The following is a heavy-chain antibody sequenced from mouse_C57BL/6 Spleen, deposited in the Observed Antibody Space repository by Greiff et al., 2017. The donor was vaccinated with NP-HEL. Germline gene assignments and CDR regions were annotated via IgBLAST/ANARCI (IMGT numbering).Heavy chain of an antibody. CDR3: ARRDYYGSSYWSFDV. J-gene: IGHJ1*03. V-gene: IGHV1-82*01. CDR2: IYPGDGDT. D-gene: IGHD1-1*01. CDR1: GYAFSSSW. Sequence: VQLQQSGPELVKPGASVKISCKASGYAFSSSWMNWVKQRPGKGLEWIGRIYPGDGDTNYNGKFKGKATLTADKSSSTAYMQLSSLTSEDSAVYFCARRDYYGSSYWSFDVWGTGTTVTVSS.